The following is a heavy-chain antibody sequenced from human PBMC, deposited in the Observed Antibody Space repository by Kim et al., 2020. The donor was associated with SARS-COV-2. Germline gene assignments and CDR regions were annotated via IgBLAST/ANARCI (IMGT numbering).Heavy chain of an antibody. D-gene: IGHD2-8*01. Sequence: GGSLRLSCVASGFTFRNYAMNWVRQAPGKGLEWVSAITASGDNTYYAGSVKGRFTISRDDSKNTMYLQMNSLRAEDTAIYYCAKDNEVLHVEFDYWGQGTLVTVSS. CDR2: ITASGDNT. V-gene: IGHV3-23*01. J-gene: IGHJ4*02. CDR3: AKDNEVLHVEFDY. CDR1: GFTFRNYA.